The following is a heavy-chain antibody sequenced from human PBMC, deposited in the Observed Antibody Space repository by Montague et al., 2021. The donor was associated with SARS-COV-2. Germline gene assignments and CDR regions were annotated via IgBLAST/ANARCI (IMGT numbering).Heavy chain of an antibody. D-gene: IGHD7-27*01. CDR3: ARDWGCTHFDY. V-gene: IGHV2-70*11. CDR1: GFSLSTSGMC. CDR2: IDWDDDK. J-gene: IGHJ4*02. Sequence: PALVKPTQTLTLTCTFSGFSLSTSGMCVSWIRQPPGKALEWLARIDWDDDKYYRTSLKTRLTISTDTSKNQVVLTMTNMDPVDTATYYCARDWGCTHFDYWGQGTLVTVSS.